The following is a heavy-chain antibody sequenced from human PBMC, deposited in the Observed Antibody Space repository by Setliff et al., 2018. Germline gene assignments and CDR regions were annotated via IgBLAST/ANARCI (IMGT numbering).Heavy chain of an antibody. Sequence: GGSLRLSCAAYGCTFNTCWMTWVRQAPGKGLGWVDNINPGGSEEYYLDSVKGRFTISRDTAKTSLYLLMNSMRVDDTAVYFCASATGYWGQGILVTVSS. CDR2: INPGGSEE. CDR3: ASATGY. CDR1: GCTFNTCW. J-gene: IGHJ4*02. V-gene: IGHV3-7*01.